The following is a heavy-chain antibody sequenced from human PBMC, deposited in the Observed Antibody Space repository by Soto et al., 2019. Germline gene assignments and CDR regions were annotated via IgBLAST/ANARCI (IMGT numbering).Heavy chain of an antibody. CDR1: GGSISSSSYY. CDR2: IYYSGST. D-gene: IGHD6-13*01. Sequence: SETLSLTCTVSGGSISSSSYYWGWIRQPPGKGLEWIGSIYYSGSTYYNPSLKSRVTISVDTSKNQFSLKLSSVTAADTAVYYCARRLGDLLSSSHSNWFDPWGQGTLVTVSS. J-gene: IGHJ5*02. V-gene: IGHV4-39*01. CDR3: ARRLGDLLSSSHSNWFDP.